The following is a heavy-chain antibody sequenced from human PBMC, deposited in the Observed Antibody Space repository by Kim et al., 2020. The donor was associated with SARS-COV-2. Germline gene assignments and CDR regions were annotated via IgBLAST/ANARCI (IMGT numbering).Heavy chain of an antibody. CDR2: IYYSGST. Sequence: SETLSLTCTVSGGSISSSSYYWGWIRQPPGKGLEWIGSIYYSGSTYYNPSLKSRVTISVDTSKNQFSLKLSSVTAADTAVYYCARGGYDSTTTAVDYWGQGTLVTVSS. CDR1: GGSISSSSYY. D-gene: IGHD1-1*01. J-gene: IGHJ4*02. V-gene: IGHV4-39*01. CDR3: ARGGYDSTTTAVDY.